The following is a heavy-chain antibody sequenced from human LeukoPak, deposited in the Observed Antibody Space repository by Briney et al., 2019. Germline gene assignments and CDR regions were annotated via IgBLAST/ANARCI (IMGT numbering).Heavy chain of an antibody. J-gene: IGHJ4*02. V-gene: IGHV3-66*01. CDR1: GFIVTSNY. Sequence: GGSLRLPCAASGFIVTSNYMSWVRQAPGKGLEWVSVIYRGGTTYYADSVKGRFTISRDNSKNTLYLQMNSLRAEDTAVYYCARDGFLVGAPGGGDYWGQGTLVTVSS. D-gene: IGHD1-26*01. CDR2: IYRGGTT. CDR3: ARDGFLVGAPGGGDY.